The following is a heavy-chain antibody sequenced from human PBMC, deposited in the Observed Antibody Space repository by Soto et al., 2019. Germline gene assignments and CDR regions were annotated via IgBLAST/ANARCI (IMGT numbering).Heavy chain of an antibody. CDR1: GVSFSGYS. CDR3: ARDKITGLFDY. CDR2: INHTGST. Sequence: SETLSLSCAVYGVSFSGYSWTWIRQPPGTGLEWIGEINHTGSTNYNPSLKSRVTISVDTSKNQFSLKLTSVTAADTAVYYCARDKITGLFDYWGQGTLVTVSS. J-gene: IGHJ4*02. V-gene: IGHV4-34*01. D-gene: IGHD2-8*02.